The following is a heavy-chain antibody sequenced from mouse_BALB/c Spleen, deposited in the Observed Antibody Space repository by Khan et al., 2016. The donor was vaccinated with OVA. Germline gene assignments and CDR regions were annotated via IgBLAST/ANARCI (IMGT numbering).Heavy chain of an antibody. V-gene: IGHV9-3-1*01. J-gene: IGHJ1*01. CDR1: GYTFPNYG. Sequence: QIQLVQSGPELKKPGETVKISCKASGYTFPNYGMNWVKQAPGKGLKWMGWINTYTGEPTYADDFKGRFAFSLEPSASTAYLQINHLKKEDTAKYFCARMKPYWYFDLWGAGTTVTVSS. CDR3: ARMKPYWYFDL. CDR2: INTYTGEP.